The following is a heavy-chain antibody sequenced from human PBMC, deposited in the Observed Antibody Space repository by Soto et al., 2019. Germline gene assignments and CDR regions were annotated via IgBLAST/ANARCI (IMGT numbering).Heavy chain of an antibody. J-gene: IGHJ5*01. D-gene: IGHD6-6*01. Sequence: SVKVSCKASGGTFSSYAISWVRQAPGQGLEWMGGIIPIFGTANYAQKFQGRVTITADKSTSTAYMELSSLRSEDTAVYYCARDATPSEYSCCFYWFDYWGQGPLVTVS. CDR1: GGTFSSYA. V-gene: IGHV1-69*06. CDR2: IIPIFGTA. CDR3: ARDATPSEYSCCFYWFDY.